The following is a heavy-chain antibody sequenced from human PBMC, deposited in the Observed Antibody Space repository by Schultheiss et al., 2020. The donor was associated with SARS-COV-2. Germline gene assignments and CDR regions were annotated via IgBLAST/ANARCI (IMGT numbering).Heavy chain of an antibody. J-gene: IGHJ4*02. CDR1: GFTVSSNY. D-gene: IGHD3-3*01. Sequence: GGSLRLSCAASGFTVSSNYMSWVRQAPGKGLEWVSAISGPGSTTYYADSVKGRVTISRDNSKNTLYLQMNSLRAEDTAVYYCARDPDFWSGSNFDYWGQGTLVTVSS. CDR2: ISGPGSTT. CDR3: ARDPDFWSGSNFDY. V-gene: IGHV3-23*01.